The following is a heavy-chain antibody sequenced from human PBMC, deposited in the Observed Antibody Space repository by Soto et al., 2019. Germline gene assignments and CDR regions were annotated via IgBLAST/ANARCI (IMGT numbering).Heavy chain of an antibody. Sequence: QVQLVQSGAEVKKPGASVKVSCKASGYTFTSYGISWVRQAPGQGLEWMGWISAYNGNTNYAQKLQCRVTMTTDTSTSTAYMELRSLRSDDTAVYYCARDPSHYYDSSGSPADYWGQGTLVTVSS. J-gene: IGHJ4*02. CDR3: ARDPSHYYDSSGSPADY. CDR1: GYTFTSYG. D-gene: IGHD3-22*01. V-gene: IGHV1-18*01. CDR2: ISAYNGNT.